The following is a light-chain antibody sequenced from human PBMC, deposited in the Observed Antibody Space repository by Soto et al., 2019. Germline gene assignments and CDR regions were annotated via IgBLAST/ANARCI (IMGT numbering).Light chain of an antibody. V-gene: IGKV3-15*01. J-gene: IGKJ2*01. Sequence: EIVMTQSPAPLSVSPGERATLSCRASQSVSSNLAWYQQKPGQATRLLIYGASTRATGIPARFSGSGSGTEFTLTISSLQSEDFAVYYCQQYNNWPPYTFGQGTQLEIK. CDR2: GAS. CDR1: QSVSSN. CDR3: QQYNNWPPYT.